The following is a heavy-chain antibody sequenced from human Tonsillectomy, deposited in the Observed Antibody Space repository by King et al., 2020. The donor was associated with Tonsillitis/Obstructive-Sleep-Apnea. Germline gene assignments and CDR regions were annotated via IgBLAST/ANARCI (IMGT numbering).Heavy chain of an antibody. CDR3: ASVPYGYNFFDY. D-gene: IGHD5-24*01. CDR2: INHGGST. Sequence: VQLQQWGAGLLKPSETLSLTCAVSGGSFSGYYWSWIRQPPGKGLERIGEINHGGSTNYNPSLKSRVTISVDTSKNQFSLKLSSVTAADTAMYYCASVPYGYNFFDYWGQGTLVTVSS. V-gene: IGHV4-34*01. J-gene: IGHJ4*02. CDR1: GGSFSGYY.